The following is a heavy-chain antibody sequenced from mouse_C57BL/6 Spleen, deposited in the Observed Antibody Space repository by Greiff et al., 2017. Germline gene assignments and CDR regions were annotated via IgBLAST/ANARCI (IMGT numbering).Heavy chain of an antibody. D-gene: IGHD1-1*01. CDR2: ISYDGSN. V-gene: IGHV3-6*01. CDR1: GYSITSGYY. Sequence: EVKLVESGPGLVKPSQSLSLTCSVTGYSITSGYYWNWIRQFPGNKLEWMGYISYDGSNNYNPSLKNRISITRDTSKNQFFLKLNSVTTEDTATYYCARSLSSYLYWYFDVWGTGTTVTVSS. CDR3: ARSLSSYLYWYFDV. J-gene: IGHJ1*03.